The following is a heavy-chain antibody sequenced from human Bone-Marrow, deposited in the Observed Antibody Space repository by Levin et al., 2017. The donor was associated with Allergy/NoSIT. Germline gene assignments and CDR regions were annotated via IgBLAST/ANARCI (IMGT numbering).Heavy chain of an antibody. Sequence: GGSLSLSCVASEFTFSTFSMIWVRQAPGKGLDWISYISSSGGSIYSADSVKGRFTISRENAKNSFYLQMNSLRAGDTAVYYCARSDEGGMDVWGQGTTVTVSS. CDR3: ARSDEGGMDV. CDR2: ISSSGGSI. CDR1: EFTFSTFS. V-gene: IGHV3-48*01. J-gene: IGHJ6*02.